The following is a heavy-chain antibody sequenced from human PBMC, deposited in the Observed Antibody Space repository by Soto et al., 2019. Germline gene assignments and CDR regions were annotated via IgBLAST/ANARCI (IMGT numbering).Heavy chain of an antibody. D-gene: IGHD2-2*01. CDR2: INSDASHT. J-gene: IGHJ5*02. CDR3: VRDGHCMTTSCYGNWFAP. V-gene: IGHV3-74*01. CDR1: GFTFSTYW. Sequence: EVQLVESGGGLVQPGGSLRLSCAASGFTFSTYWMHWIRQVPGKGLEWVSRINSDASHTYYADSVKGRFTISRDNAKNTLHLEMNSLRAEDTAVYYCVRDGHCMTTSCYGNWFAPWGQGTLVTVSS.